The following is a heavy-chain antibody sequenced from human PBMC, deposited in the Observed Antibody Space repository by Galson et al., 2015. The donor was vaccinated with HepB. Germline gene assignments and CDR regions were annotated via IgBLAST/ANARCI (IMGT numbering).Heavy chain of an antibody. D-gene: IGHD3/OR15-3a*01. CDR2: ISSNSGST. CDR3: AKDRVPDGLWTYDY. J-gene: IGHJ4*02. Sequence: SLRLSCAASGFIFSSYAMMWVRQAPGQGLEWVSGISSNSGSTYYADSVKGRFTISRDNSKNTLSLQMNSLRAEDTAVYYCAKDRVPDGLWTYDYWGQGTLVTVSS. V-gene: IGHV3-23*01. CDR1: GFIFSSYA.